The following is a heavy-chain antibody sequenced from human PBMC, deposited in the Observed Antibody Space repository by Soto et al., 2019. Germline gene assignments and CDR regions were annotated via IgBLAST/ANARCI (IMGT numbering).Heavy chain of an antibody. CDR2: IFYFGTT. Sequence: QVQLQESGPGLVKPSETLSLTCSVSGDSISSYHWSWLRQPPGKGLEWIGYIFYFGTTSYNPTLKSRVAISLDTSRTQFSLKLSSVTAADTAVYYCARDFQEDHMDVWGQGTTVIVSS. J-gene: IGHJ6*02. CDR3: ARDFQEDHMDV. V-gene: IGHV4-59*01. CDR1: GDSISSYH.